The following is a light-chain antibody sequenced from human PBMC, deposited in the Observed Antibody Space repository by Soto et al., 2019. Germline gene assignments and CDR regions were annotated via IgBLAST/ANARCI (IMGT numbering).Light chain of an antibody. CDR3: QQYDNWPPIT. J-gene: IGKJ5*01. CDR1: QSVNSN. CDR2: GAS. Sequence: EIVMTQSPATLSVSPGERATLSCRASQSVNSNLAWYQQKPGQAPRLLIYGASTRATGIPARFSGSGSGTEFTLTISSLQSEDFAIYFCQQYDNWPPITFGQGTRLEIK. V-gene: IGKV3-15*01.